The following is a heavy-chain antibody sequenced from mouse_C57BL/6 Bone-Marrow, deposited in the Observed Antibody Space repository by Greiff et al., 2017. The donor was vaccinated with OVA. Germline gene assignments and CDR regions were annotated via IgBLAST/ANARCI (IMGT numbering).Heavy chain of an antibody. V-gene: IGHV1-50*01. CDR2: IDPSDSYT. J-gene: IGHJ3*01. D-gene: IGHD3-3*01. Sequence: VQLQQSGAELVKPGASVKLSCKASGYTFTSYWMQWVKQRPGQGLEWIGEIDPSDSYTNYNQKFKGKATLTVDTSSSTAYMQLSSLTSEDSAVYYCARGDGDWFAYWGQGTLVTVSA. CDR3: ARGDGDWFAY. CDR1: GYTFTSYW.